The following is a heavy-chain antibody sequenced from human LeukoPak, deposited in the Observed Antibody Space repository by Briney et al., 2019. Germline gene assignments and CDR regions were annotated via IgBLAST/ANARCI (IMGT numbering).Heavy chain of an antibody. V-gene: IGHV3-23*01. CDR1: GFTFSSYA. Sequence: GGSLRLSCAASGFTFSSYAMSWVRQAPGKGLECVSAISGSGGSTYYADSVKGRFTISRDNSKNTLYLQMNSLRAEDTAVYYCANGGYCSGTSCYLLGRYSFGMDVWGQGTTVTVSS. CDR3: ANGGYCSGTSCYLLGRYSFGMDV. D-gene: IGHD2-2*01. CDR2: ISGSGGST. J-gene: IGHJ6*02.